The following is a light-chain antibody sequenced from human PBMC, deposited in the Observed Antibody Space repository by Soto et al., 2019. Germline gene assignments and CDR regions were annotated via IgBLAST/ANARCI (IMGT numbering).Light chain of an antibody. CDR2: GAS. Sequence: EFVFKKSPGTLSLSQGERSTLSCRASQSVSSRYLACYQQTPGQPPRLXXYGASSRANGIPVRFSGSGSGTELTLTISSLQSEDFAVYYCQRYNNWPLITFCQGTRLEIK. CDR1: QSVSSRY. J-gene: IGKJ5*01. CDR3: QRYNNWPLIT. V-gene: IGKV3-15*01.